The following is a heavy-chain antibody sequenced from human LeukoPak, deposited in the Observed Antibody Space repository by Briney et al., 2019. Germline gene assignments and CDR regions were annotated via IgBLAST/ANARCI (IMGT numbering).Heavy chain of an antibody. D-gene: IGHD3-16*02. CDR1: GYTFTSYY. Sequence: ASVKVSCKASGYTFTSYYMHWVRQAPGQGLEWMGIINPSGGSTSYAQKFQGRVTMTRDMSTSTVYMELSSLRSEDTAVYYCARDREMITFGGVIVGPFDYWGQGTLVTVSS. V-gene: IGHV1-46*01. CDR2: INPSGGST. CDR3: ARDREMITFGGVIVGPFDY. J-gene: IGHJ4*02.